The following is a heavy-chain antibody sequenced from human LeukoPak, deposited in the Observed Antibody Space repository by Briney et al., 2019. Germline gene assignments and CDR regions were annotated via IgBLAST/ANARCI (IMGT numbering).Heavy chain of an antibody. CDR3: ARVGYYDFWSGYYTGMFDSPYGMDV. Sequence: GGSLRLSCAASGFTFSSYSMNWVRQAPGKGLEWVSSISSSSSYIYYADSVKGRFTISRDNAKNSLYLQMNSLRAEDTAVYYCARVGYYDFWSGYYTGMFDSPYGMDVWGQGTTVTVSS. D-gene: IGHD3-3*01. J-gene: IGHJ6*02. CDR1: GFTFSSYS. V-gene: IGHV3-21*01. CDR2: ISSSSSYI.